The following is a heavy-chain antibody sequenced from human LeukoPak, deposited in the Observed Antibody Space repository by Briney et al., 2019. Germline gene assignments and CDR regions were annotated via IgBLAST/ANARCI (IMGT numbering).Heavy chain of an antibody. V-gene: IGHV5-51*01. Sequence: GESLKISCKGSGYSFTSYWIGWVRQMPGKGLEWMGIIYPGDSDTIYSPSFQGLVTISADKSISTAYLQWSSLKASDTAMYYCARHPAYDSSGYYYFWGQGTLVTVSS. CDR1: GYSFTSYW. CDR3: ARHPAYDSSGYYYF. J-gene: IGHJ4*02. CDR2: IYPGDSDT. D-gene: IGHD3-22*01.